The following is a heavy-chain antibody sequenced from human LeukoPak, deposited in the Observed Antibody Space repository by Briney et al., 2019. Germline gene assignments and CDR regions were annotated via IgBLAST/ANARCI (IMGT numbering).Heavy chain of an antibody. CDR3: ASDIVATSGDF. CDR2: ITSAGRAI. Sequence: GGSLRLSCAASGFTISDFYMSWIRQAPGKGLEWVSYITSAGRAIYYADSVQGRFTISRDNARNSLYLQMNGLRAEDTAVYYCASDIVATSGDFWGQGTLVTVSS. J-gene: IGHJ4*02. CDR1: GFTISDFY. V-gene: IGHV3-11*01. D-gene: IGHD5-12*01.